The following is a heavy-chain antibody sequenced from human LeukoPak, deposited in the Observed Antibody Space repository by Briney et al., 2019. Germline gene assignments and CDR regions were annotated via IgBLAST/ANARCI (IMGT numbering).Heavy chain of an antibody. Sequence: GESLKISCRGSGYRFTSYWIGWVRQMPGKGLEWMGIIHPGDSDTRYSPSFEGQVTISVDKSITTASLQWSSLKASDTAIYYCARSRVTTYFDSWGQGALVTVSS. J-gene: IGHJ4*02. CDR3: ARSRVTTYFDS. V-gene: IGHV5-51*01. D-gene: IGHD4-17*01. CDR2: IHPGDSDT. CDR1: GYRFTSYW.